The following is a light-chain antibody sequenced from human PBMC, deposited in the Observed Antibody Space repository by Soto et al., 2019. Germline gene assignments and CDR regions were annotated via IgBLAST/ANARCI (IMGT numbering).Light chain of an antibody. CDR2: DVS. J-gene: IGLJ2*01. V-gene: IGLV2-14*01. CDR3: GSYTSGSTVV. Sequence: QSALTQPASVSGSPGQSITISCTGTSSDVGGYNYVSWYQQHPGKAPKLMIYDVSNRPSGVSNRFSGSKSGNTASLTISGLQAEDEADYYCGSYTSGSTVVFGGGTKLTVL. CDR1: SSDVGGYNY.